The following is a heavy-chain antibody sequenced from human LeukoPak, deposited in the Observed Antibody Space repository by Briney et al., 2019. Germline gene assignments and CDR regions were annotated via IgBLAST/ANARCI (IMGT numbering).Heavy chain of an antibody. D-gene: IGHD3-10*01. CDR3: AEDRYGSGSHGHYFDY. CDR1: GFTFDDYA. Sequence: GGSLRLSCAASGFTFDDYAMHWVRQAPGKGLEWVSLISWDGGSTYYADSVKGRFTISRDNSKNSLYLQMNSLRAEDTALYYCAEDRYGSGSHGHYFDYWGQGTLVTVSS. V-gene: IGHV3-43D*04. J-gene: IGHJ4*02. CDR2: ISWDGGST.